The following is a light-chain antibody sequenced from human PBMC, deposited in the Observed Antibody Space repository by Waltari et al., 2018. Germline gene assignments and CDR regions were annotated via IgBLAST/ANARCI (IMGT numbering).Light chain of an antibody. CDR1: QSVSSN. CDR2: GAS. CDR3: QQYNNWPPVA. V-gene: IGKV3-15*01. J-gene: IGKJ1*01. Sequence: EIVMTQSPATLSVSPGERATLSCRASQSVSSNLAWYQQKPGQAPRPLIYGASTRATGIPARFSGSGSETEFTLTISSLQSEDFAVYYCQQYNNWPPVAFGQGTKVEIK.